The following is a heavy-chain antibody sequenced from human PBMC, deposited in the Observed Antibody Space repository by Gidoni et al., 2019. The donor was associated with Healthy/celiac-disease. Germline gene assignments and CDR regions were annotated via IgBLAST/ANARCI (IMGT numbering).Heavy chain of an antibody. J-gene: IGHJ3*02. V-gene: IGHV4-31*03. D-gene: IGHD3-16*01. Sequence: QVQLQESGPGLVQPSQTLYLTCTVNGRSISSGGYYWSWIRQHPGKGLEWIWYIYYSGSTYYNPSLKSRVTISVDTSKNQFSLKLSSVTAADTAVYYCARELMAINAFDIWGQGTMVTVSS. CDR2: IYYSGST. CDR3: ARELMAINAFDI. CDR1: GRSISSGGYY.